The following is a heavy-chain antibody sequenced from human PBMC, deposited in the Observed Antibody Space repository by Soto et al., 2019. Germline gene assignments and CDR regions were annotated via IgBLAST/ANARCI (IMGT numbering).Heavy chain of an antibody. CDR1: GFTFSSYS. CDR3: AKSRDAYNFYFYYGMDV. D-gene: IGHD2-2*01. V-gene: IGHV3-30*18. J-gene: IGHJ6*02. CDR2: ILYDGSNK. Sequence: GGSLRLSCVASGFTFSSYSMHWVRQTPGKGLEWVALILYDGSNKYYADSVKGRFTISRDNSKNTLYLQVSSLRAEDTAVYYCAKSRDAYNFYFYYGMDVWGQGTTVTVSS.